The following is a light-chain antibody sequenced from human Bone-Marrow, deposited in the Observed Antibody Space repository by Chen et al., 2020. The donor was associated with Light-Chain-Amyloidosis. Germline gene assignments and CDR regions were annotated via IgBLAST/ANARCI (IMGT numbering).Light chain of an antibody. Sequence: EIVLTQSPATLSLSLGEIATLSCRASQNVGTYLAWYQQKPGQAPRLLIYDASNRATGIPGRFSGSGSGTAVTRTISSVEPEDFAVYYCQQRRNWPPLTFGGGTEVEVK. V-gene: IGKV3-11*01. CDR3: QQRRNWPPLT. CDR1: QNVGTY. J-gene: IGKJ4*01. CDR2: DAS.